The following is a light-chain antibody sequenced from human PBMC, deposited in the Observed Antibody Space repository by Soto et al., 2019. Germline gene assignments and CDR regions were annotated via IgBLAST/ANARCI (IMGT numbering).Light chain of an antibody. CDR3: QQLNSYPQT. V-gene: IGKV1-9*01. CDR2: AAS. CDR1: QDISSY. J-gene: IGKJ1*01. Sequence: DIQLTQSPSFLSASVGDRVTITCRASQDISSYLAWYQQNPGKAPKLLIYAASTLQSGVPSRFSGSGSGTEFTLTISSLQPEDFATYYCQQLNSYPQTFGQGTKVEIK.